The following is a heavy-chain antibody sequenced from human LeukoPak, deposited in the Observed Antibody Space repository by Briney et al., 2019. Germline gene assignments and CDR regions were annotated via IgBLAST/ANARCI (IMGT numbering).Heavy chain of an antibody. J-gene: IGHJ3*02. V-gene: IGHV4-59*01. CDR2: IYYSGST. D-gene: IGHD2-15*01. Sequence: PSETLSLTCTVSGGSISSYYWSWLRQPPGKGLEWIGYIYYSGSTNYNPSLKSRVTISVDTSKNQFSLKLGSVTAADTAVYYCASRCGGSCYSSAFDIWGQGTMVTVSS. CDR3: ASRCGGSCYSSAFDI. CDR1: GGSISSYY.